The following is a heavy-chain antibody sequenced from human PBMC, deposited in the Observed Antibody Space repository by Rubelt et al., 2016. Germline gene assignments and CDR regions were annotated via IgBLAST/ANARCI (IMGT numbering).Heavy chain of an antibody. CDR2: TRNKVNSYTT. Sequence: AASGFTFSSYAMSWVRQAPGKGLEWVGRTRNKVNSYTTEYAASVKGRFTISRDDSKNSLHLQMNSLKTEDTAVYYCATALGHRRRNDFWSGYYLSPFDYWGQGTLVTVSS. CDR3: ATALGHRRRNDFWSGYYLSPFDY. D-gene: IGHD3-3*01. J-gene: IGHJ4*02. V-gene: IGHV3-72*01. CDR1: GFTFSSYA.